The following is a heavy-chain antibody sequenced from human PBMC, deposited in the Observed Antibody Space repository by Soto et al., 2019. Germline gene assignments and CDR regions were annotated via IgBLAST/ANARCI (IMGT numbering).Heavy chain of an antibody. D-gene: IGHD5-12*01. V-gene: IGHV4-59*01. CDR2: VHYGGST. J-gene: IGHJ3*02. Sequence: QVQLHESGPGLVKPSETLSLTCTVSGGSISTYYWSAIRQPPGKGLEWIGYVHYGGSTNYNPSLESRVIMSVDTSKNQFSLKLNSVTAADTAVYFCARGQYSGYDRGAFDIWGQGTMVTVSS. CDR1: GGSISTYY. CDR3: ARGQYSGYDRGAFDI.